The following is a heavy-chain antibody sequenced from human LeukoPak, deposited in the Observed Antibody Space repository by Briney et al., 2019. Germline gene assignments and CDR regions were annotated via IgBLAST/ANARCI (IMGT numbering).Heavy chain of an antibody. D-gene: IGHD6-19*01. CDR3: ASPNRSGWLMGMDV. Sequence: ASVKVSCKASGYTFTDYGISWVRQAPGQGPEWMGWISAYNDNTNYAQKLQGRVTMTRDTSTSTAYMELRSLRSDDTAVYYCASPNRSGWLMGMDVWGQGTLVTVSS. CDR1: GYTFTDYG. V-gene: IGHV1-18*01. J-gene: IGHJ4*02. CDR2: ISAYNDNT.